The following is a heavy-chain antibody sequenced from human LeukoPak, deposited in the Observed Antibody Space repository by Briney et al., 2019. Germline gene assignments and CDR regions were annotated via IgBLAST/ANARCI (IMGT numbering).Heavy chain of an antibody. D-gene: IGHD2/OR15-2a*01. CDR3: ARDGQGPISLDY. CDR2: ITEDGSGK. CDR1: GFTASGYW. J-gene: IGHJ4*02. Sequence: GGSLRLSRAASGFTASGYWMHWVRQHPARGLMWLSYITEDGSGKSYEDSVRGRFTISRDNAKNTVHLQMNSLRVDDTAIYYCARDGQGPISLDYWGQGTPVTVSS. V-gene: IGHV3-74*01.